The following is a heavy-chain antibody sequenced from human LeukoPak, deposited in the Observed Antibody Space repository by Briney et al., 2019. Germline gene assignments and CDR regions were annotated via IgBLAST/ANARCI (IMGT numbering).Heavy chain of an antibody. CDR2: ISHDGSNK. CDR3: AREHIVVVPAAAYNWFDP. V-gene: IGHV3-30-3*01. CDR1: GFTFSSYA. Sequence: PGRSLRLSCAASGFTFSSYAMHWVRQAPGKGLEWVAVISHDGSNKYYADSVKGRFTISRDNSKTTLYLQMNSLRAEDTAVYYCAREHIVVVPAAAYNWFDPWGQGTLVTVSS. D-gene: IGHD2-2*01. J-gene: IGHJ5*02.